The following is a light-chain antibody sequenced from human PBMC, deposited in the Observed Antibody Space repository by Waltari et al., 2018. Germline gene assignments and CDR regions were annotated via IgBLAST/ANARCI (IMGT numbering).Light chain of an antibody. J-gene: IGKJ1*01. CDR1: QTVTSN. CDR3: QQYNNWPPWT. CDR2: GAS. Sequence: EIVMTQSPATLSVSPGERATLSCRASQTVTSNLAWYQQKPGQAPRILIYGASTRATGIPARVRGSGSGTEFTLTISSLQSEDFAVYYCQQYNNWPPWTFGQGTKVEIK. V-gene: IGKV3-15*01.